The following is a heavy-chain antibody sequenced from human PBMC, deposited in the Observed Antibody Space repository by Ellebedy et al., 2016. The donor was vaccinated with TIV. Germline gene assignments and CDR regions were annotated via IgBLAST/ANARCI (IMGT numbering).Heavy chain of an antibody. CDR1: GFTFSDYY. D-gene: IGHD1-26*01. Sequence: GGSLRLSCAASGFTFSDYYMSWIRQAPGKGLEWISDISSSGTTIYYADSLKGRFTISRDNAKNSMYMHMNSLKAEDTAVYYCARDARFIDHQQNWFDPWGQGTLVTVSS. V-gene: IGHV3-11*01. CDR3: ARDARFIDHQQNWFDP. CDR2: ISSSGTTI. J-gene: IGHJ5*02.